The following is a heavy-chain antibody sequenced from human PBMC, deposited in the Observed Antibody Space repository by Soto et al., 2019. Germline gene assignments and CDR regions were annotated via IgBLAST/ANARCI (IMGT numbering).Heavy chain of an antibody. J-gene: IGHJ6*02. CDR1: GGSFSGYY. Sequence: QVQLQQWGAGLLKPSETLSLTCAVYGGSFSGYYWSWIRQPPGKGLEWIGEINHSGSTNYNPSLKSRVTISVDTSKSQFSMRLSSVPAADTAVYYCARGTVPPPSYYYGMDVWGQGTTVTVSS. CDR2: INHSGST. D-gene: IGHD4-17*01. V-gene: IGHV4-34*01. CDR3: ARGTVPPPSYYYGMDV.